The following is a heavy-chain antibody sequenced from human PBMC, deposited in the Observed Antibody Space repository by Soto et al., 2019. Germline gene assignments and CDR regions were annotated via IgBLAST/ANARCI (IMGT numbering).Heavy chain of an antibody. CDR2: ISYDGSNK. CDR1: GFTFSSYA. D-gene: IGHD6-6*01. Sequence: QVQLVESGGGVVKPGRSLRLSCAASGFTFSSYAMHWVRQAPGKGLEWVAVISYDGSNKYYADSVKGRFTISRDNSKNTLYLQMNSLRAEDTAVYYCARAYSSAYYYGMDVWGQGTTVTVSS. V-gene: IGHV3-30-3*01. CDR3: ARAYSSAYYYGMDV. J-gene: IGHJ6*02.